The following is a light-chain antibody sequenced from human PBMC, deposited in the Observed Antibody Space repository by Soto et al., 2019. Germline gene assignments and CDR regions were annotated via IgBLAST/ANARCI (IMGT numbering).Light chain of an antibody. CDR3: QQRSNWPPYT. J-gene: IGKJ2*01. V-gene: IGKV3-11*01. CDR1: QSVGSY. Sequence: EIVLTQSPATLSVSPGERATLSCRASQSVGSYLAWYQQKPGQAPRLLIYDASDRATGIPARFSGSGSEIDFTLTISSVEPEDFAVYYCQQRSNWPPYTFGQGTKLEI. CDR2: DAS.